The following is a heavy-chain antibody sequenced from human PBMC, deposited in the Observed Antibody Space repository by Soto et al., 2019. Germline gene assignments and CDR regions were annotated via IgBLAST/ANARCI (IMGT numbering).Heavy chain of an antibody. CDR2: ISYDGSKK. V-gene: IGHV3-30*18. Sequence: PGGSLRLSCAASGFTFSYYGMHWVRPAPGKGLEWVAVISYDGSKKYSADSVRGRFTISRDNAKNTLYLQMNSLRPEVTAVYYCAKDRVCNPFDDWGQGTLVTVSS. CDR3: AKDRVCNPFDD. CDR1: GFTFSYYG. J-gene: IGHJ4*02.